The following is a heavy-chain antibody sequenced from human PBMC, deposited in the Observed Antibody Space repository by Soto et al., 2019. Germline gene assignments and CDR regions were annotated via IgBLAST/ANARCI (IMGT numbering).Heavy chain of an antibody. V-gene: IGHV3-9*01. J-gene: IGHJ4*02. Sequence: EVQLVESGGGLVQPGRSLRLSCAASGFTFDDYAMHWVRQAPGKGLEWVSGISWNSGSIGYADSVKGRFTISRDNAKNSLYLQMNSLRAEDTALYYCAKDLYSSGWQIDYWGQGTLVTVSS. D-gene: IGHD6-19*01. CDR2: ISWNSGSI. CDR3: AKDLYSSGWQIDY. CDR1: GFTFDDYA.